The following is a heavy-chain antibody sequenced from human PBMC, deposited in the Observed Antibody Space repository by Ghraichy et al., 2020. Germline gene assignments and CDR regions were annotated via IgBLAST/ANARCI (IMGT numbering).Heavy chain of an antibody. Sequence: GGSLRLSCVGSGFTFSTYSMNWARQAPGKGLEWVSSISSNCYYIYYADSVKGRFTISRDNAKNSLFLQMNSLTAEDTAVYYCARDFVSGSYPSLGYWGQGTLVTVSS. V-gene: IGHV3-21*01. CDR1: GFTFSTYS. D-gene: IGHD1-26*01. CDR2: ISSNCYYI. J-gene: IGHJ4*02. CDR3: ARDFVSGSYPSLGY.